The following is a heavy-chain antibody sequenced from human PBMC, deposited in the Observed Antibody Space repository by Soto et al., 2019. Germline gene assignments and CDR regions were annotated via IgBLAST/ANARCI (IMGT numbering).Heavy chain of an antibody. Sequence: QVQLQQWGAGLLKPSETLSLTCAVSGGSFSGFHWTWVRQSPGKGLEWIGQINHDGTTDSNPSLGRRVTPSTATPKTPFSLPLRSVSAADSAVYYFARCLMSPQVVSRAFRIWGQGPVLTVSS. CDR3: ARCLMSPQVVSRAFRI. CDR2: INHDGTT. J-gene: IGHJ4*03. V-gene: IGHV4-34*01. CDR1: GGSFSGFH. D-gene: IGHD2-15*01.